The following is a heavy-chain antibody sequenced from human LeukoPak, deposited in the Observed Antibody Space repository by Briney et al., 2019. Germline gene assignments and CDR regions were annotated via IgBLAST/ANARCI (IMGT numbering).Heavy chain of an antibody. Sequence: PGGSLRLSCAASGFTVSSNYMSWVRQAPGKGLEWVSLIWSDGSNQNYADSVKGRFTTSRDNSKNTLYLQMNSLRVEDTAVYYCARDWAGDSSLLWGQGTLVTVSS. CDR2: IWSDGSNQ. V-gene: IGHV3-33*08. J-gene: IGHJ4*02. CDR3: ARDWAGDSSLL. CDR1: GFTVSSNY. D-gene: IGHD3-22*01.